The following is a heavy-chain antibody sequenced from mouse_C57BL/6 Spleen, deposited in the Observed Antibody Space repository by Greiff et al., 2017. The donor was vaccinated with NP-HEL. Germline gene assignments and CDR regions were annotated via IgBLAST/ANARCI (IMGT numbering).Heavy chain of an antibody. Sequence: QVQLQQPGAELVKPGASVKLSCKASGYTFTSYWMQWVKQRPGQGLEWIGEIDPSDSYTNYNQKFKGKATLTVDTSSSTAYMQLSSLTSEDSAVYYCARRLRGSSYRAMDYWGQGTSVTVSS. D-gene: IGHD1-1*01. CDR2: IDPSDSYT. CDR3: ARRLRGSSYRAMDY. V-gene: IGHV1-50*01. J-gene: IGHJ4*01. CDR1: GYTFTSYW.